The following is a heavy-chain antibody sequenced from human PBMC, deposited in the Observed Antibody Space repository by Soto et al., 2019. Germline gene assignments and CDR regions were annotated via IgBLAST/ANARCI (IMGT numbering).Heavy chain of an antibody. CDR3: ARAYNLLVASPSYYFDY. CDR1: GGSISSGDYY. V-gene: IGHV4-30-4*01. Sequence: QVQLQESGPGLVKPSQTLSLTCTVSGGSISSGDYYWSWIRQPPGKGLEWIGYIYYSGSTYYNPSLKSRVTISVDTSKNQLSLKLSSVTAAGTTVYYCARAYNLLVASPSYYFDYWGQGTLVTVSS. CDR2: IYYSGST. J-gene: IGHJ4*02. D-gene: IGHD5-12*01.